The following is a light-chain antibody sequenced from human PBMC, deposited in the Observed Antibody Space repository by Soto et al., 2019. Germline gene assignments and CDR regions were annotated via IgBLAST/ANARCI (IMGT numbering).Light chain of an antibody. Sequence: QSALAQPPSVSGAPGQRVTISCTGNSSNLGAGYDVHWYQQLPGAAPKLVIFGNRNRPSGVPERFSGSKSGTSASLAITGLQTEDEADYYCQAYDYSLTASVFGGGTKVTVL. CDR3: QAYDYSLTASV. J-gene: IGLJ3*02. V-gene: IGLV1-40*01. CDR1: SSNLGAGYD. CDR2: GNR.